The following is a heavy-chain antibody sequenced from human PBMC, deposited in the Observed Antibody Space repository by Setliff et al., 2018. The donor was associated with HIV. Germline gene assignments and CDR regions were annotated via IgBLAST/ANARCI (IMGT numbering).Heavy chain of an antibody. J-gene: IGHJ4*02. Sequence: SETLSLTCAVYDVSFSGHYWTWIRQPPGKGLEWVGEIDHSGSTNYNPSLKSRVTVSLDTSKNHFSLKLSSVTAADTSVYYCATSTVAGLFDYWGQGALVTVSS. CDR2: IDHSGST. V-gene: IGHV4-34*01. CDR3: ATSTVAGLFDY. CDR1: DVSFSGHY. D-gene: IGHD6-19*01.